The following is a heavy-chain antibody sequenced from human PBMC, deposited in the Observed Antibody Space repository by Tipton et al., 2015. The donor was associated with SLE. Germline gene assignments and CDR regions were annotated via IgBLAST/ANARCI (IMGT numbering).Heavy chain of an antibody. J-gene: IGHJ1*01. CDR3: ARDHRQQLEERHEYFQH. CDR2: INPSGGGT. V-gene: IGHV1-46*01. D-gene: IGHD6-13*01. Sequence: QSGAEVKKPGASVKVSCKASGYTFTSYYMHWVRQAPGQGLERMGIINPSGGGTSYAQKLQSRVTMTTDTSTSTAYMELRSLRYDDTAVYYCARDHRQQLEERHEYFQHWGQGSLVTVSS. CDR1: GYTFTSYY.